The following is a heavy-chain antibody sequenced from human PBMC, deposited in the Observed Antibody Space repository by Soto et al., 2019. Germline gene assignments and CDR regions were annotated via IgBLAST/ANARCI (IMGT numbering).Heavy chain of an antibody. CDR3: AKETGVNILTGYYINY. J-gene: IGHJ4*02. Sequence: GGSLRLSCAASGFTFSSYAMSWVRQAPGKGLEWVSTVSASGGSTHYAHSVKGRFTISRDHSKDTLYLQMNRLRAEDTAVYYCAKETGVNILTGYYINYWGQGTPVTVSS. CDR1: GFTFSSYA. CDR2: VSASGGST. V-gene: IGHV3-23*01. D-gene: IGHD3-9*01.